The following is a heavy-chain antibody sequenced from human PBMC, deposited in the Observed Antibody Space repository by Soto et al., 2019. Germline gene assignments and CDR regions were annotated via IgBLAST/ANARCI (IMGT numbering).Heavy chain of an antibody. D-gene: IGHD2-2*01. CDR3: VRDPGDRSSSSCSEDY. Sequence: GASVKVSCKASGYTFTSYAMHWVRQAPGQRLEWMGWINAGNGNTKYSQKFQGRVTITRDTSASTAYMELRSLRSEDTAVYYCVRDPGDRSSSSCSEDYWGQGTLVTVSS. V-gene: IGHV1-3*01. CDR2: INAGNGNT. J-gene: IGHJ4*02. CDR1: GYTFTSYA.